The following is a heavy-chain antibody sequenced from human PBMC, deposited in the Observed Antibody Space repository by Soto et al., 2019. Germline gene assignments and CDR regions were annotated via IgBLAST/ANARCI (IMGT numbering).Heavy chain of an antibody. CDR1: GFTFSSYE. CDR3: ARDRHDLAAAGTGFDY. CDR2: ISSSGSTI. J-gene: IGHJ4*02. D-gene: IGHD6-13*01. Sequence: GESLKISCAASGFTFSSYEMNWVRQAPGKGLEWVSYISSSGSTIYYADSVKGRFTISRDNAKNSLYLQMNSLRAEDTAVYYCARDRHDLAAAGTGFDYWGQGTLVTVSS. V-gene: IGHV3-48*03.